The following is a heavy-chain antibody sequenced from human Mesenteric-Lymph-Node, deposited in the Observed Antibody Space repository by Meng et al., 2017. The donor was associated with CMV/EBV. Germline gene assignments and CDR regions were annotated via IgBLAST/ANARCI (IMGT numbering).Heavy chain of an antibody. CDR2: IYSDGNT. CDR3: ARGLRYYGSGSYWNYGMDV. CDR1: GFIVSDDY. Sequence: GESLKISCAAFGFIVSDDYMSWVRQAPGKGLEWVAVIYSDGNTYYAEPVKGRFAISRDNSKNALYLQMNSLRAEDTAVYYCARGLRYYGSGSYWNYGMDVWGQGTAVTVSS. J-gene: IGHJ6*02. V-gene: IGHV3-66*01. D-gene: IGHD3-10*01.